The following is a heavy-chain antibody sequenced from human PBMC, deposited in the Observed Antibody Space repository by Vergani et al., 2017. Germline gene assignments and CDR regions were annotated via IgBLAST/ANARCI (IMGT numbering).Heavy chain of an antibody. CDR3: AKGVTIFGVVPNWFDP. V-gene: IGHV3-23*04. J-gene: IGHJ5*02. Sequence: EVQLVESGGGIVKPGGSLRLSCAASGFTFSSYAMSWVRQAPGKGLEWVAAISGSGGSTYYADSVKGQFTISRDNSKNTLYLQMNSLRAEDTAVYYCAKGVTIFGVVPNWFDPWGQGTLVTVSS. CDR1: GFTFSSYA. CDR2: ISGSGGST. D-gene: IGHD3-3*01.